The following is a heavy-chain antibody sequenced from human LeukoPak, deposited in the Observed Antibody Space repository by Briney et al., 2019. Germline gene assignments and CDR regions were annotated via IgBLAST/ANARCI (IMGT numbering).Heavy chain of an antibody. V-gene: IGHV4-59*12. D-gene: IGHD2-2*01. CDR2: IYYSGST. CDR1: GGSISSYY. CDR3: ARGLVVPAAIFAFDI. Sequence: PSETLSLTCTVSGGSISSYYWSWIRQPPGKGLEWIGYIYYSGSTNYNPSLKSRVTISVDTSKNQFSLKLSSVTAADTAVYYCARGLVVPAAIFAFDIWGQGTMVTVSS. J-gene: IGHJ3*02.